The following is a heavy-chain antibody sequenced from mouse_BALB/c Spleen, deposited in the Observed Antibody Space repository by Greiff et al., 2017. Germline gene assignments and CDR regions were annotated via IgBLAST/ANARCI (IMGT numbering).Heavy chain of an antibody. V-gene: IGHV5-15*02. CDR2: ISNLAYSI. J-gene: IGHJ4*01. CDR1: GFTFSDYG. Sequence: EVKLVESGGGLVQPGGSRKLSCAASGFTFSDYGMAWVRQAPGQGPEWVAFISNLAYSIYYADTVTGRFTISRENAKNTLYLEMSSLRSEDTAMYYCARTCYCAMDYWGQGTSVTVSS. CDR3: ARTCYCAMDY.